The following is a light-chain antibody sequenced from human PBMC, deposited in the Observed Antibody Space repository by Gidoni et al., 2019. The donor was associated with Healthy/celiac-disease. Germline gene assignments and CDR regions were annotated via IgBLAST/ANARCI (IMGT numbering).Light chain of an antibody. J-gene: IGKJ1*01. Sequence: EIVFTQSPATLSLSPGERATLSCRASQSVSSYLAWYQQKPGQAPRLLIYDAPNRATGIPARFSGSGSRTDFTLTISSLEPEDFAVYYCQQRSNWPPWTFGQGTKVEIK. CDR3: QQRSNWPPWT. CDR2: DAP. CDR1: QSVSSY. V-gene: IGKV3-11*01.